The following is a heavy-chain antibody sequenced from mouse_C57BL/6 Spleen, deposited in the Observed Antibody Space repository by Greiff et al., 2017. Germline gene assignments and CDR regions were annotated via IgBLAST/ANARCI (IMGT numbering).Heavy chain of an antibody. Sequence: EVKLVESGGGLVQPGGSLKLSCAASGFTFSDYGMAWVRQAPRKGPEWVAFISNLAYSIYYADTVTGRFTISSENAKNTLYLAMSSLRSEDTAMYYCARHHYYGSSYDWYFDGWGTGTTVTVSS. CDR2: ISNLAYSI. CDR1: GFTFSDYG. CDR3: ARHHYYGSSYDWYFDG. V-gene: IGHV5-15*04. J-gene: IGHJ1*03. D-gene: IGHD1-1*01.